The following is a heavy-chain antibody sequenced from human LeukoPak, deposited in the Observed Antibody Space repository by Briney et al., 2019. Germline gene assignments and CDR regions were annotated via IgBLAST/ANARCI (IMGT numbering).Heavy chain of an antibody. D-gene: IGHD1-26*01. J-gene: IGHJ6*02. CDR1: GGTFSSYA. CDR3: ATGLPVGYYYYGMDV. CDR2: IIPIFGTA. Sequence: GASVKVSCKASGGTFSSYAISWVRQAPGQGLEWMGGIIPIFGTANYAQKFQGRVTITADESTSTAYMELSSLRSEDTAVYYCATGLPVGYYYYGMDVWGQGTTVTVPS. V-gene: IGHV1-69*13.